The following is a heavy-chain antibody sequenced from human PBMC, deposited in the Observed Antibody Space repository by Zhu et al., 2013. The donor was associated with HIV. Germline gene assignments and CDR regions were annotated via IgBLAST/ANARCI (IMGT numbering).Heavy chain of an antibody. V-gene: IGHV1-2*02. J-gene: IGHJ5*02. CDR1: GYTFTDFY. D-gene: IGHD2-8*02. CDR3: TRDPWFCTEGTCDLFDP. CDR2: INPSNGGT. Sequence: QVQLVQSGADVKKPGASVKVSCKASGYTFTDFYVHWVRQAPGQGLEWMGWINPSNGGTKYAQSFQGRVTMTSDTAFSTAYMELNGLRSDDTAVYYCTRDPWFCTEGTCDLFDPWGQGTLVTVSS.